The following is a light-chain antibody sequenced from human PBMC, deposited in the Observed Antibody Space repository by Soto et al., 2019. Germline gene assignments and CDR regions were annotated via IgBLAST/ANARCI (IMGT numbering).Light chain of an antibody. J-gene: IGKJ1*01. CDR2: AVF. Sequence: IQMTQSPSSLPRSVGDTVTLTCRASQTIRTNLNWYQQKVGEGPKLLIFAVFNLQSGVPSRFAGSGSGRDFTLTLTSLQPEDVATYYCQQSHATPRTFGQGTKVEVK. V-gene: IGKV1-39*01. CDR1: QTIRTN. CDR3: QQSHATPRT.